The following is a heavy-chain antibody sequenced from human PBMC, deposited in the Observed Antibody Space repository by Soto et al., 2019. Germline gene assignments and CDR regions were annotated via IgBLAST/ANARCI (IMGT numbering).Heavy chain of an antibody. D-gene: IGHD3-10*01. Sequence: SETLSLTCAVYGGSFSGYYWSWIRQPPGKGLEWIGEINHSGSTNYNPSLKSRVTISVDTSKNQFSLKLSSVTAADTAVYYCTRVAARNYYGSGIYYYVGYYYYGMYVWGRGTTVTVSS. CDR1: GGSFSGYY. CDR2: INHSGST. CDR3: TRVAARNYYGSGIYYYVGYYYYGMYV. J-gene: IGHJ6*01. V-gene: IGHV4-34*01.